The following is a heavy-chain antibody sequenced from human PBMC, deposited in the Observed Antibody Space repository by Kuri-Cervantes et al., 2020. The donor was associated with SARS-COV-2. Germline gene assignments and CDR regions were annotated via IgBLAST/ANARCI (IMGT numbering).Heavy chain of an antibody. V-gene: IGHV1-2*02. J-gene: IGHJ4*02. D-gene: IGHD5-12*01. CDR2: INPNSGGT. CDR3: ARPLRWLQRFDY. CDR1: GYTFTGHY. Sequence: SVKVSCKASGYTFTGHYMHWVRQAPGQGLEWMGWINPNSGGTNYAQKFHGRVTMTRDMSISTAYIELSRLRSDDTAVYYCARPLRWLQRFDYWGQGTLVTVSS.